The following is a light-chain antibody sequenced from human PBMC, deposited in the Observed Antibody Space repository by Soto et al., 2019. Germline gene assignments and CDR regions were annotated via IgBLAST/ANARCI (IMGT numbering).Light chain of an antibody. CDR1: QSVSSGY. CDR2: GAS. Sequence: IVLTQYPGTLSLSPGERASLSCRASQSVSSGYLAWSQQKPGQAPRLLIYGASSTATGIPDRFSGSGSGTDFTLTISRLEPEDFAVYYCQQYGSSPSFGQGTRLEI. V-gene: IGKV3-20*01. CDR3: QQYGSSPS. J-gene: IGKJ5*01.